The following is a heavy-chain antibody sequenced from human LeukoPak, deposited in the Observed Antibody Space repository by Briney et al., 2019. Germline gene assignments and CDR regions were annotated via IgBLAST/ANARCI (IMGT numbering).Heavy chain of an antibody. CDR3: AIMHGYYDGSGYWVQ. Sequence: GASVKVSCKASGGTFSSYAMSWVRQAPGKGLEWVSFISPSADRTSNADSVEGRFTISRDNPRNTLYLQMNSLRDEDTAVYYCAIMHGYYDGSGYWVQWGQGTLVTVSS. V-gene: IGHV3-23*01. D-gene: IGHD3-22*01. J-gene: IGHJ4*02. CDR1: GGTFSSYA. CDR2: ISPSADRT.